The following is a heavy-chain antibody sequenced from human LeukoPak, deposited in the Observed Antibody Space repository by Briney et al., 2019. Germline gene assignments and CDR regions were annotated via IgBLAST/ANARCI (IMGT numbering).Heavy chain of an antibody. J-gene: IGHJ6*03. CDR1: GYTFTGYY. Sequence: ASVKVSRKASGYTFTGYYMHWVRQAPGQGLEWMGWINPNSGGTNYAQKFQGRVTMTRDTPISTAYMELSRLRSDDTAVYYCARATDYYGSGSYAYYYMDVWGKGTTVTVSS. CDR2: INPNSGGT. V-gene: IGHV1-2*02. CDR3: ARATDYYGSGSYAYYYMDV. D-gene: IGHD3-10*01.